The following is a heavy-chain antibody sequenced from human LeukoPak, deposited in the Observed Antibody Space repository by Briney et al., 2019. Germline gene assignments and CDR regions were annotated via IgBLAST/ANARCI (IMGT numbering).Heavy chain of an antibody. D-gene: IGHD6-13*01. V-gene: IGHV3-30*18. CDR1: GFTFSSYG. CDR2: ISYDGSNK. CDR3: AKDLSSSSLDY. Sequence: GGSLRLSCAASGFTFSSYGMHWVRQAPGKGLEWVAVISYDGSNKYYADSVKGRFTISRDNSKNTLYLQMNSLRAEDTAVYYCAKDLSSSSLDYWGQGTLVTVSS. J-gene: IGHJ4*02.